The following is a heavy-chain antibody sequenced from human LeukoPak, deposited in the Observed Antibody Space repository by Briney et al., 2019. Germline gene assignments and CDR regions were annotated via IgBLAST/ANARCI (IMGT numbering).Heavy chain of an antibody. J-gene: IGHJ4*02. D-gene: IGHD3-9*01. CDR2: IYSDGST. CDR1: GFTASSSY. Sequence: GGSLRLSCAVSGFTASSSYMSWVRQAPGKGLEWVSVIYSDGSTYYADSVKGRFTISRDNSKNTLYLQMNSLRVEDMAVYYCARDLSYWGQGTLVTVSS. V-gene: IGHV3-53*01. CDR3: ARDLSY.